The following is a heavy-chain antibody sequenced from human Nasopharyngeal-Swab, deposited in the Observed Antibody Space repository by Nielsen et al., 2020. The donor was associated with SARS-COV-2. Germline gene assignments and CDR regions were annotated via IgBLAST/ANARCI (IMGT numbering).Heavy chain of an antibody. CDR2: INPNSGGT. CDR3: ARGGYSSGWPDRYGMDV. V-gene: IGHV1-2*04. D-gene: IGHD6-19*01. Sequence: ASVKVSCKASGYTFTGDYMHWVRQAPGQGLEWMGWINPNSGGTNYAQKFQGWVTMTRDTSISTAYMELSRLRSDDTAVYYCARGGYSSGWPDRYGMDVWGQGTTVTVSS. CDR1: GYTFTGDY. J-gene: IGHJ6*02.